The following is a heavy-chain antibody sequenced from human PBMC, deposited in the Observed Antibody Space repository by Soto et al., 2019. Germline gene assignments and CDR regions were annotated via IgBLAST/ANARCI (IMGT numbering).Heavy chain of an antibody. V-gene: IGHV3-53*04. Sequence: DVQLVESGGGLVQPGASVRLSCAASGFTVSSNYMSWVRQAPGKGLEGVSVIYSGDSTYYADSVKGRFTISKHNSKNTLYLQMNRLRAEDTAVYYCARDYLSGGVDYWGQGTLVTVAS. CDR3: ARDYLSGGVDY. CDR2: IYSGDST. CDR1: GFTVSSNY. J-gene: IGHJ4*02. D-gene: IGHD6-19*01.